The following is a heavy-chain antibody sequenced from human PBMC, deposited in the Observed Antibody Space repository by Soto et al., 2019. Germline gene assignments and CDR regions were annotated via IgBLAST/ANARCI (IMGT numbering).Heavy chain of an antibody. V-gene: IGHV3-23*01. CDR3: AKGGNYYGSGSYDDY. Sequence: GGSLRLSCAASGFTFSSYAMSWVRQAPGKGLEWVSAISGSGGSTYYADSVKGRFTISRDNSKNTLYLQMNSLRAEDTAVYYCAKGGNYYGSGSYDDYWGQGTLVTVSS. D-gene: IGHD3-10*01. CDR1: GFTFSSYA. CDR2: ISGSGGST. J-gene: IGHJ4*02.